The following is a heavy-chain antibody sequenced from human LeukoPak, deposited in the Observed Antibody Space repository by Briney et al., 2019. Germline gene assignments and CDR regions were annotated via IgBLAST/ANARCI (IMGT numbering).Heavy chain of an antibody. Sequence: SETLSLTCTVSGGSISSYYWSWIRQPPGKGLEWIGYISYSGSTNCNPSLKSRVTISVDTSKNQFSLRLSSVTAADTAVYYCATYYYDSSGYYHFDYWGQGTLVTVSS. J-gene: IGHJ4*02. D-gene: IGHD3-22*01. CDR3: ATYYYDSSGYYHFDY. CDR2: ISYSGST. V-gene: IGHV4-59*01. CDR1: GGSISSYY.